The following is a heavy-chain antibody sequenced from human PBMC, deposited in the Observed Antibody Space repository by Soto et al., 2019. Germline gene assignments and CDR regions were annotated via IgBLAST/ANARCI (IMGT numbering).Heavy chain of an antibody. V-gene: IGHV4-59*08. Sequence: PSETLSLTCTVSGGSISSFYWSWIRQPPGRGLEWIGHMYYSGVTKYNPSLRGRVAISVDTSKNQFSLKVNSVTAADTAVYYCARHGGYCSSSSCEGGWFDPWGQGTLVTVSS. CDR1: GGSISSFY. J-gene: IGHJ5*02. CDR2: MYYSGVT. CDR3: ARHGGYCSSSSCEGGWFDP. D-gene: IGHD2-2*01.